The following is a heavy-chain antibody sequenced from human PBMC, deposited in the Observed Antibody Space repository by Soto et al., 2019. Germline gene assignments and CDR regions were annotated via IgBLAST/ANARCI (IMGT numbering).Heavy chain of an antibody. V-gene: IGHV1-3*01. D-gene: IGHD3-10*01. J-gene: IGHJ4*02. CDR2: INAGNGNT. CDR1: GYTFTSYA. CDR3: ARDVGFGLSDY. Sequence: QVQLVQSGAEVKKPGASVKVSCKASGYTFTSYAMLWVRQAPGQRLEWMGWINAGNGNTKYSQKFQGRVTITRDTSAITAYMDLSSLRSEDTAVYSCARDVGFGLSDYWGQGTLVTVSS.